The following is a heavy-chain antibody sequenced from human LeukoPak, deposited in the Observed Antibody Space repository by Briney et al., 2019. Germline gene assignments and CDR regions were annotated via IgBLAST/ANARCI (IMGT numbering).Heavy chain of an antibody. V-gene: IGHV4-30-2*01. D-gene: IGHD5-24*01. CDR1: GGSISSGGYS. J-gene: IGHJ2*01. CDR3: ARDWRWHGNKRDWYFDL. Sequence: SQTLSLTCAVSGGSISSGGYSWSWIRQPPGKGLEWIGYIYHSGSTYYNPSLKSRVTISADTSKNQFSLKVSSVTAADTAVYYCARDWRWHGNKRDWYFDLWGRGTLVTVSS. CDR2: IYHSGST.